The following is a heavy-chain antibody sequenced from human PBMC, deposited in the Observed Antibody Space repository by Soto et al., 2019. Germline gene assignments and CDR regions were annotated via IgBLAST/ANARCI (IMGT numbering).Heavy chain of an antibody. V-gene: IGHV1-2*04. Sequence: QVQLVQSGAEVKKPGASVKVSCKASGYTFTGYYMHWVRQAPGQGLEWIGWINPNSSGTNYAQKFQGCVTMTRDTSISTAYMELSRLRSDDTAVYYCAREGGGYSYGPYYGMDVWGQGTTVTVSS. CDR3: AREGGGYSYGPYYGMDV. CDR2: INPNSSGT. J-gene: IGHJ6*02. CDR1: GYTFTGYY. D-gene: IGHD5-18*01.